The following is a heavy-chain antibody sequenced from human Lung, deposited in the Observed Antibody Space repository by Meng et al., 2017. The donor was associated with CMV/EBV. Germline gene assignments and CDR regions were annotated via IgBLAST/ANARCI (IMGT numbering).Heavy chain of an antibody. D-gene: IGHD5-24*01. V-gene: IGHV4-4*07. CDR1: GGSISSYY. Sequence: HVHLQLPGPGLVKPSVPLSDPCAVSGGSISSYYCSWILQPAGKGLEWVGRIYTSGSTNYNPSLKSRVTMSVDTSKNQFSLKLSSVTAADTAVYYCARGSRDEAFQHWGQGTLVTVSS. J-gene: IGHJ1*01. CDR3: ARGSRDEAFQH. CDR2: IYTSGST.